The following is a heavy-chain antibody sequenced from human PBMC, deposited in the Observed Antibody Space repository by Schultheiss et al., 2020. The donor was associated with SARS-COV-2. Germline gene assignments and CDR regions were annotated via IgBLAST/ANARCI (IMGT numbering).Heavy chain of an antibody. CDR2: IYYSGST. J-gene: IGHJ4*02. Sequence: SETLSLTCAVSGYSIGSGYYWGWIRQPPGKGLEWIGSIYYSGSTYYNPSLKSRVTISVDRSKNQFSLKLSSVTAADTAVYSCAAGKKTGIVDYWGQGTLVTVSS. D-gene: IGHD1-1*01. V-gene: IGHV4-38-2*01. CDR1: GYSIGSGYY. CDR3: AAGKKTGIVDY.